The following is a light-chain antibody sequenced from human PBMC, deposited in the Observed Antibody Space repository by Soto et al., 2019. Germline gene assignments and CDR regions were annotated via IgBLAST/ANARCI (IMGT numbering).Light chain of an antibody. V-gene: IGKV3D-20*02. CDR1: QSVSSSY. CDR2: GAS. Sequence: EIVLTQSPGTLSLSPGERATLSCRASQSVSSSYLAWYQQKPGQAPRLLIYGASSRPTGIPDRFSGSGSGTDFTLTISRLEPEDFAVYYCQQRSNWPPAITFGQGTRLEIK. CDR3: QQRSNWPPAIT. J-gene: IGKJ5*01.